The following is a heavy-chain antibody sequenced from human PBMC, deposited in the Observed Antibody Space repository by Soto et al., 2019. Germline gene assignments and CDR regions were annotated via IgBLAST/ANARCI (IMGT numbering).Heavy chain of an antibody. CDR3: AKDMARLALTFNSVDP. D-gene: IGHD3-9*01. CDR1: GFTFTSYA. J-gene: IGHJ5*02. Sequence: EVQLLDSGGGLVQPGGSLRLSCAASGFTFTSYAMSWVRQAPGRGLEWVSSISGSGGSAYYADSVKGRFTVSRDNSKDTLYLEINSLRAEDTAVYYCAKDMARLALTFNSVDPWGQGTLVTVSS. V-gene: IGHV3-23*01. CDR2: ISGSGGSA.